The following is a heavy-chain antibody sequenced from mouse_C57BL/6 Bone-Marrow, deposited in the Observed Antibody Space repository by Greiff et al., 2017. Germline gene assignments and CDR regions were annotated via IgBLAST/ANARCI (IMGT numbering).Heavy chain of an antibody. J-gene: IGHJ2*01. D-gene: IGHD2-3*01. Sequence: QVQLKQPGAELVKPGASVKLSCKASGYTFPSYWMHWVKQRPGRGLEWIGRIDPNSGGTKYNEKFKSKATLTVDKPSSTAYMQLSSLTSEDSAVYYCAGSYDGYDDYFDYWGQGTTLTVSS. CDR1: GYTFPSYW. CDR2: IDPNSGGT. CDR3: AGSYDGYDDYFDY. V-gene: IGHV1-72*01.